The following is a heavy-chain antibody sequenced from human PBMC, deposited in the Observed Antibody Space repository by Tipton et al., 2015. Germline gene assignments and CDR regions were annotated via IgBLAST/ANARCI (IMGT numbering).Heavy chain of an antibody. CDR1: GFTFNSYW. J-gene: IGHJ4*02. CDR3: TREAPGADFDY. CDR2: ISWNSGSI. V-gene: IGHV3-9*01. Sequence: SLRLSCAASGFTFNSYWMNWVRQTPGKGLEWVSGISWNSGSIGYADSVKGRFTISRDNAKNSLYLQMNSLRDEDTAVFYCTREAPGADFDYWGLGTPVTVSS. D-gene: IGHD3-10*01.